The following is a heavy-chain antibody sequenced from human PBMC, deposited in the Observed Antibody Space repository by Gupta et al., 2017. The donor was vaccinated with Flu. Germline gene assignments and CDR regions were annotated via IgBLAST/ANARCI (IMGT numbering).Heavy chain of an antibody. CDR1: GFTLRSYA. D-gene: IGHD6-19*01. V-gene: IGHV3-23*01. Sequence: EVQLLESGGGLVQPGGSLRLSCAASGFTLRSYAMSWVRQPPGKGLEWVSASGGSGGSTYYADSVKGRFTISRDNSKNTLYLQMNSLRAEDTAVYYCAKIGDSSGWYGSLGPFDYWGQGTLVTVSS. J-gene: IGHJ4*02. CDR2: SGGSGGST. CDR3: AKIGDSSGWYGSLGPFDY.